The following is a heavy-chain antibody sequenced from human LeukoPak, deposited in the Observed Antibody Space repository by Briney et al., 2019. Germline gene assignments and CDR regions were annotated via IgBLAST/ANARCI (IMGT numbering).Heavy chain of an antibody. J-gene: IGHJ4*02. CDR3: AKWKYSNSGIDDY. CDR1: GFTFSSYA. Sequence: GGSLRLSRAASGFTFSSYAMSWVRQVPGKGLEWVSVISGSGDNTYYADSVKGRFTISRDNSKNMLYLQMNSLRAKDTAVYYCAKWKYSNSGIDDYWGQGTLVTVSS. CDR2: ISGSGDNT. D-gene: IGHD6-6*01. V-gene: IGHV3-23*01.